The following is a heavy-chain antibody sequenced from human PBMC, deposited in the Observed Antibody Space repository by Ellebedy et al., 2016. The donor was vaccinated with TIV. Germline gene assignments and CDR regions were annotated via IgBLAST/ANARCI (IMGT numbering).Heavy chain of an antibody. J-gene: IGHJ6*02. CDR1: GDSIKTYY. CDR3: ARGLQVGGRFHGLDV. Sequence: SETLSLTCTVSGDSIKTYYWTWIRQSPGRGLEWIGQIYYSGSTMQNPSLKGRLTISVDTSKNHFSLSLTSVTSADTAVYYCARGLQVGGRFHGLDVWGPGTTVSVSS. D-gene: IGHD3-16*01. V-gene: IGHV4-59*01. CDR2: IYYSGST.